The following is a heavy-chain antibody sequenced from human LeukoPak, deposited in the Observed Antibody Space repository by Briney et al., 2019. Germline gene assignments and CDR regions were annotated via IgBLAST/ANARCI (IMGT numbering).Heavy chain of an antibody. Sequence: SQTLSLTCTVSGGSISSGGYYWSWLRQPPGKGLEWIGYIYHSGSTYYNPSLKSRVILSLDKSANQFSLNLSSVTAADTAVYYCARFSPRAMGNYLDFWGQGTLVTVSS. V-gene: IGHV4-30-2*01. CDR3: ARFSPRAMGNYLDF. CDR1: GGSISSGGYY. CDR2: IYHSGST. J-gene: IGHJ4*02. D-gene: IGHD7-27*01.